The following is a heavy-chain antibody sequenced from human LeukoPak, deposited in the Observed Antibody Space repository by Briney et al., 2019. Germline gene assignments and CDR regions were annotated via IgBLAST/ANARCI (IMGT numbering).Heavy chain of an antibody. V-gene: IGHV1-2*02. D-gene: IGHD4-17*01. CDR1: GYTFTGYY. CDR2: INPNSGGT. Sequence: GASVKVSCKASGYTFTGYYMHWVRQAPGQGLEWMGWINPNSGGTNYAQKFQGRVTVTRDTSISTAYMELSRLRSDDTAVYYCARLQDYGDYYYYGMDVWGQGTTVTVSS. J-gene: IGHJ6*02. CDR3: ARLQDYGDYYYYGMDV.